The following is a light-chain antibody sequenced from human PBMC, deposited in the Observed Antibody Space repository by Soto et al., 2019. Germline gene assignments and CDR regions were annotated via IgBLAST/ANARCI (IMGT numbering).Light chain of an antibody. Sequence: DIQMTQSPSSLSASVGDRVTITCRASQGITNYLAWYQQKPGKVPKLLLYAASALQSGVPTRFSGSGSGTDFTLTISNLQPEDVATYYCHKYNSAPLTFGGGTKVEIK. CDR3: HKYNSAPLT. CDR1: QGITNY. CDR2: AAS. J-gene: IGKJ4*01. V-gene: IGKV1-27*01.